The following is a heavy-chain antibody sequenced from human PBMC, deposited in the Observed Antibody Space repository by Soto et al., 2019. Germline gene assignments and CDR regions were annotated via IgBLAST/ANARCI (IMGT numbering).Heavy chain of an antibody. CDR2: INHSGST. J-gene: IGHJ6*02. D-gene: IGHD3-10*01. CDR1: GWSFSGYS. Sequence: SETLSLPCAVYGWSFSGYSWGWIRQPPGKGLEWIGEINHSGSTNYNPSLKSRVTISVDTSKNQFSLKLSSVTAADTAVYYCARVRYYGSGSYWGYYYYGMDVWGQGTTVT. V-gene: IGHV4-34*01. CDR3: ARVRYYGSGSYWGYYYYGMDV.